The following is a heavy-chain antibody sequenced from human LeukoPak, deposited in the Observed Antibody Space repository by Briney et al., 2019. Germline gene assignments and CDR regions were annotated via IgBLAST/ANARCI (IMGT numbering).Heavy chain of an antibody. V-gene: IGHV1-8*01. CDR3: ARVDGSPDY. D-gene: IGHD2-15*01. CDR1: GFTFTSYD. Sequence: WASVKVSCKASGFTFTSYDINWVRQAPGQGLEWMGWMNPNSGNTRYAQKFRGRVTITRNTSTSTVYMELSSLRSEDTAVYYCARVDGSPDYWGQGTLVTVSS. CDR2: MNPNSGNT. J-gene: IGHJ4*02.